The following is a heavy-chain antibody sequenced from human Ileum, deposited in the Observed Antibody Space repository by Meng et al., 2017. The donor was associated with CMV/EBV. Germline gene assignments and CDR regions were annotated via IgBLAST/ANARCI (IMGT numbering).Heavy chain of an antibody. J-gene: IGHJ6*02. CDR3: ARARGRDLLYSYFGMDV. Sequence: GESLKISCADSGFTFSRNDMNWVRQAPGKGLEWVSGLNWNGDNPGYADSVKGRFIVSRDNAKNSLYLQMNSLRVEDTAVYYCARARGRDLLYSYFGMDVWGQGTMVTVSS. D-gene: IGHD3-16*01. V-gene: IGHV3-20*04. CDR1: GFTFSRND. CDR2: LNWNGDNP.